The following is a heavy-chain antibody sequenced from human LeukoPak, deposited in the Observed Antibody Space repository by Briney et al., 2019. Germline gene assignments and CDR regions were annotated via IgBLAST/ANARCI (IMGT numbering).Heavy chain of an antibody. V-gene: IGHV3-21*01. D-gene: IGHD4-23*01. CDR2: ISSSSVYI. CDR3: ARARYGGNSEDF. CDR1: GFTFSDYS. J-gene: IGHJ4*02. Sequence: GGSLRLSCSASGFTFSDYSMSWVRQAQGKGLEWVSSISSSSVYIYYSDSVEGRFTISRDNSKNSLYLQMDSLRADDTAVYFCARARYGGNSEDFWGLGTLVTVSS.